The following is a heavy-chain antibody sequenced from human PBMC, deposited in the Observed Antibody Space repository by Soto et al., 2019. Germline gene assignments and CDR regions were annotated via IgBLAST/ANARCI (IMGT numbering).Heavy chain of an antibody. CDR3: SRKVTLSGVVLPTHWFDS. CDR2: ISTEPYGAAT. J-gene: IGHJ5*01. D-gene: IGHD3-3*01. Sequence: VQLVESGGGLVQPGRSLRLSCATSGFRFGDYGMSWFRQAPGKGLEWVGFISTEPYGAATQYAAAVKGRFTITRDDSKRIVDLQMSSLKTEDKAIYYCSRKVTLSGVVLPTHWFDSWGQGNLVTVSS. CDR1: GFRFGDYG. V-gene: IGHV3-49*03.